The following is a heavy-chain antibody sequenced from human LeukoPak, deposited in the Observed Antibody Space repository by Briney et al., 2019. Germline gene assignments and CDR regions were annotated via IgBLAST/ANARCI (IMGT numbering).Heavy chain of an antibody. CDR1: GFTFDNYA. Sequence: GGSLRLSCAASGFTFDNYAMTWVRQAPGRGLEWVSAISGGGVSTYYTDSVKGRFTISRDNSKNTLYLQMNSLRAEDTAVYYCALYLRVRGDYWGQGTLVSVSS. CDR3: ALYLRVRGDY. CDR2: ISGGGVST. J-gene: IGHJ4*02. D-gene: IGHD3-10*01. V-gene: IGHV3-23*01.